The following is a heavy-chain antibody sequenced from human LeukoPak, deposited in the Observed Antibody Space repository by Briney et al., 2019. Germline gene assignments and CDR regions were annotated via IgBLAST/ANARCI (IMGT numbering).Heavy chain of an antibody. Sequence: GASVKVSCKASGYSFGAYALNWVRQAPGQGPEWMGWMNTNTGDSTFAQGFTGRFVVSLDTSVSTAYLQIASLKAEDTAVYYCARSASYYYYYPLDVWGQGTTVTVSS. J-gene: IGHJ6*02. D-gene: IGHD1-26*01. CDR2: MNTNTGDS. CDR3: ARSASYYYYYPLDV. CDR1: GYSFGAYA. V-gene: IGHV7-4-1*01.